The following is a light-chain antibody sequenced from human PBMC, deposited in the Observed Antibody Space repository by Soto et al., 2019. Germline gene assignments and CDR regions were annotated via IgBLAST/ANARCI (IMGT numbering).Light chain of an antibody. V-gene: IGKV1-5*03. Sequence: DIQMTQSPSTLSGSVGDRVTITCRASQTISSWLAWYQQKPGKAPKLLIYRASTLKSGVPSRFSGSGSGTEFTLTISSLQPDDFATNYCQNYNSYSEAFGQGTKVAIK. J-gene: IGKJ1*01. CDR3: QNYNSYSEA. CDR1: QTISSW. CDR2: RAS.